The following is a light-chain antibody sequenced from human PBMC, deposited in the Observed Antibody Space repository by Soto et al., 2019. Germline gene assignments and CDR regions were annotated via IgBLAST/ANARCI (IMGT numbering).Light chain of an antibody. CDR1: SSDVGVYNY. Sequence: QSALTQPASVSGSPGHSITISCTGTSSDVGVYNYVSWYQQHPGKATKLMIYEVSNRPSGVSNRFSGSKSGNTASLTISGLQAEDEADYYSSSYTSSSTLYVFGTGTQVTVL. CDR2: EVS. CDR3: SSYTSSSTLYV. J-gene: IGLJ1*01. V-gene: IGLV2-14*01.